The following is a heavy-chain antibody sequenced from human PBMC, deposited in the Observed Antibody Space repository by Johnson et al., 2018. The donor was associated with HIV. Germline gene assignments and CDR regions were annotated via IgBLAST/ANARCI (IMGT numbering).Heavy chain of an antibody. V-gene: IGHV3-66*02. CDR3: AGDGRDLVTRGAFDV. Sequence: EVQLVESGGGVVQPGRSLRPSCAASGITVGTNYMSWVRQVPGKGMEWVSVIFSVGDVYYADSVKGRFTISRDNSKNMVYLQMNSLRPEETAVYYCAGDGRDLVTRGAFDVWGQETMVSVSS. CDR2: IFSVGDV. D-gene: IGHD3-9*01. J-gene: IGHJ3*01. CDR1: GITVGTNY.